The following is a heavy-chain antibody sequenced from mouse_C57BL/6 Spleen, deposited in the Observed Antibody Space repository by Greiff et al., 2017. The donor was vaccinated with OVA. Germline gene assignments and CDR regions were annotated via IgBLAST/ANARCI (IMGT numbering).Heavy chain of an antibody. Sequence: LQQPGAELVKPGASVKLSCKASGYTFTSYWMQWVKQRPGQGLEWIGEIDPSDSYTNYNHKFKGKATLTVDTSSSTAYMQLSSLTSEDSAVYYCARREVYYDYDKGFAYWGQGTLVTVSA. V-gene: IGHV1-50*01. D-gene: IGHD2-4*01. CDR2: IDPSDSYT. CDR3: ARREVYYDYDKGFAY. CDR1: GYTFTSYW. J-gene: IGHJ3*01.